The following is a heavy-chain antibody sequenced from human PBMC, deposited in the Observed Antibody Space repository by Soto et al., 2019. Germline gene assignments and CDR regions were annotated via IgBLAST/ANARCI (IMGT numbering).Heavy chain of an antibody. J-gene: IGHJ6*02. Sequence: QVQLVQSGAEVKKPGSSVKVSCKASGGTFSSYAISWVRQAPGQGLEWMGGIIPISETTNYAQKFQGRVTIPADESKSTAYMELSSLRSEDTAVSYCARSQGSSTSLEIYYYYYYGMDVWGQGTTVTVSS. CDR3: ARSQGSSTSLEIYYYYYYGMDV. D-gene: IGHD2-2*01. V-gene: IGHV1-69*01. CDR2: IIPISETT. CDR1: GGTFSSYA.